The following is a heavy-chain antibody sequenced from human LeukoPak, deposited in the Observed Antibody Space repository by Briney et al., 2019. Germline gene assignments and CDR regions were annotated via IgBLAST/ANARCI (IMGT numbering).Heavy chain of an antibody. CDR2: IKQDGSEK. CDR1: GFTFSSYW. V-gene: IGHV3-7*03. CDR3: ARAQRITMVRGVNYYGMDV. J-gene: IGHJ6*04. Sequence: GGSLRLSCAASGFTFSSYWMSWVRQAPGKGLEWVANIKQDGSEKYYVDSVKGRFTISRDNAKNSLYLQMNSLRAEDTAVYYCARAQRITMVRGVNYYGMDVWGKGTTDTVSS. D-gene: IGHD3-10*01.